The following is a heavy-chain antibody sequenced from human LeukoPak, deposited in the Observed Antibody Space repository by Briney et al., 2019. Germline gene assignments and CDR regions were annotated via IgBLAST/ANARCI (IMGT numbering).Heavy chain of an antibody. CDR2: INHSGST. V-gene: IGHV4-34*01. CDR3: ARGVVIASYYYYYMDV. D-gene: IGHD3-22*01. J-gene: IGHJ6*03. Sequence: SETLSLTCSVYGGSFSGYYWSWFRQPPGKGLEWIGEINHSGSTNYNPSLKSRVTVSVDTSKNQFSLKLSSVTAADTAVYYCARGVVIASYYYYYMDVWGKGTTVTVSS. CDR1: GGSFSGYY.